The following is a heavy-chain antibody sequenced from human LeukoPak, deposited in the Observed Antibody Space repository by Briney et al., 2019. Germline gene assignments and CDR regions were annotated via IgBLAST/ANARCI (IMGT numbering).Heavy chain of an antibody. Sequence: PGGSLRLSCAASGFTFSSFSMNWVRQAPGKGLEWISYIASSSSSMYYADSVKGRFTISRDNAKNSLYLQMNSLTAEDTAVYYCAKTLGGRWFFDCWGQGTLVTVS. CDR3: AKTLGGRWFFDC. CDR1: GFTFSSFS. J-gene: IGHJ4*02. V-gene: IGHV3-48*04. D-gene: IGHD4-23*01. CDR2: IASSSSSM.